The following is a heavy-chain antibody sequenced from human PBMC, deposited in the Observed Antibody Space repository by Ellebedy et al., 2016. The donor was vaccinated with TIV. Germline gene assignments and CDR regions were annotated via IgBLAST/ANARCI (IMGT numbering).Heavy chain of an antibody. D-gene: IGHD2-15*01. V-gene: IGHV3-30*07. Sequence: PGGSLRLSCAGYGFTFSSFAMYWARQAPGKGLEWVAVISYDGNNQYYADSVKGRFTISRDNSKNTLFLQMNSLRPEDTAVYYCARDSAGITSLVVPTDDLYWFDPWGQGTLVTVSS. CDR1: GFTFSSFA. CDR3: ARDSAGITSLVVPTDDLYWFDP. CDR2: ISYDGNNQ. J-gene: IGHJ5*02.